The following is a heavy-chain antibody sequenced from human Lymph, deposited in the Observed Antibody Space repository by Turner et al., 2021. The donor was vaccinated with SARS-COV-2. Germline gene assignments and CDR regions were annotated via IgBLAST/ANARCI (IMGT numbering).Heavy chain of an antibody. V-gene: IGHV1-2*02. D-gene: IGHD3-10*01. Sequence: QVQLVQSGAEVKKAGASVKVSCQASGYTFTGYYMHWVRQAPGQGLECMGWINPNSGGTNYAQKLQGRVTMTRDTSISTAYMELSRLRSDDTAVYYCARSRDLQSMVRGVDPFDYWGQGTLVTVSS. J-gene: IGHJ4*02. CDR3: ARSRDLQSMVRGVDPFDY. CDR2: INPNSGGT. CDR1: GYTFTGYY.